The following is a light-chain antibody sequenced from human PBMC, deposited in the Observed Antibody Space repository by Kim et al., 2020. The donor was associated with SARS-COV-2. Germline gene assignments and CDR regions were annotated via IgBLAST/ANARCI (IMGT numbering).Light chain of an antibody. CDR2: GAS. CDR3: QQYNNWPRT. V-gene: IGKV3-15*01. CDR1: QSVSSN. Sequence: EIVMTQSPATLSVSPGERATLSCRASQSVSSNLAWYQQKPGQAPRLRIYGASTRATGIPARFSGSGSGTEFTLTISSLQSEDVAVYYCQQYNNWPRTVGQGTKVDIK. J-gene: IGKJ1*01.